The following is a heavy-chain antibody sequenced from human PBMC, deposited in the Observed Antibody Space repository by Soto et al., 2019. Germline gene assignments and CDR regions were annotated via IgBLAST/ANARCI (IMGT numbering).Heavy chain of an antibody. V-gene: IGHV3-21*01. J-gene: IGHJ4*02. Sequence: GGSLRLSCAASGFTFSSYSMNWVRQAPGKGLEWVSSISSSSSYIYYADSVKGRFTISRDNAKNSLYLQMNSLRAEDTAVYYCARDPTYDYVWGSYRFINGGHDYWGQGTLVTVS. CDR1: GFTFSSYS. D-gene: IGHD3-16*02. CDR3: ARDPTYDYVWGSYRFINGGHDY. CDR2: ISSSSSYI.